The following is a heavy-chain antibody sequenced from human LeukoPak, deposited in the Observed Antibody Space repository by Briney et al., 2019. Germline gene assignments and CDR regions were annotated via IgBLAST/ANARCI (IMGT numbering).Heavy chain of an antibody. J-gene: IGHJ4*02. CDR1: GYTFTSYD. CDR2: MNPNSGNT. CDR3: ARGDYSAVGHFDY. Sequence: ASVKVSCKASGYTFTSYDINWVRQATGQGLEWVGWMNPNSGNTGYAQKFQGRVTITRNTSISTAYMELSSLRSEDTAVYYCARGDYSAVGHFDYWGQGTLVTVSS. V-gene: IGHV1-8*03. D-gene: IGHD4-11*01.